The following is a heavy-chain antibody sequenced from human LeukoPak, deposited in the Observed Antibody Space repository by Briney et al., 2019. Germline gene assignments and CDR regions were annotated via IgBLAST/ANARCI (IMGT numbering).Heavy chain of an antibody. CDR1: GFTFSSYA. V-gene: IGHV4-38-2*01. Sequence: GSLRLSCAASGFTFSSYAMSWVRQAPGKGLEWIGSIYYSGSTYYNPSLKSRVTISVDTSKNQFSLKLSSVTAADTAVYYCARTHGSGSYFPYYYGMDVWGQGTTVTVSS. CDR2: IYYSGST. CDR3: ARTHGSGSYFPYYYGMDV. D-gene: IGHD3-10*01. J-gene: IGHJ6*02.